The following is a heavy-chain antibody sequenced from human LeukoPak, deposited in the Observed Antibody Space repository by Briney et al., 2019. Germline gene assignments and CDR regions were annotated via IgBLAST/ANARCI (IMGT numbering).Heavy chain of an antibody. CDR2: IYTSGST. J-gene: IGHJ3*02. D-gene: IGHD5-18*01. CDR3: ARERTVDTAMIVAGDDDAFDI. CDR1: GGSISSGSYY. Sequence: SETLSLTCTVSGGSISSGSYYWSWIRQPAGKGLEWIGRIYTSGSTNYNPSLKSRVTISVDTSKNQFSLKLSSVTAADTAVYYCARERTVDTAMIVAGDDDAFDIWGQGTMVTVSS. V-gene: IGHV4-61*02.